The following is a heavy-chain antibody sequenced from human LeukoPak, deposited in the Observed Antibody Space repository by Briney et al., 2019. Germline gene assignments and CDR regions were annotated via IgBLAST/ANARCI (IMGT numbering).Heavy chain of an antibody. J-gene: IGHJ3*02. V-gene: IGHV3-11*04. Sequence: GGSLRLSCAGSGFTFSDYSMTWIRQAPGKGLEWVSYITSSGSTIYYGDSVKGRFTISRDNAKNSLYQQMNSLRAEDTAVYYCARVVFGYIVVVPSAFDIWGQGTMVTVSS. D-gene: IGHD2-21*01. CDR2: ITSSGSTI. CDR1: GFTFSDYS. CDR3: ARVVFGYIVVVPSAFDI.